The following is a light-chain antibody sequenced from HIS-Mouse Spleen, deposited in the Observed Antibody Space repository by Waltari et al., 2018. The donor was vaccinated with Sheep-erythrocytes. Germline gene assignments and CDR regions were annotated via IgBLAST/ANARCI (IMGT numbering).Light chain of an antibody. CDR1: QGISSA. CDR2: DAS. CDR3: QQFNNYPRT. J-gene: IGKJ1*01. Sequence: AIQLTQSPSSLSASVGDRVTITCRASQGISSALAWYQQKPGKAPKLLIYDASSLESGVTSRFRGSGSGTDVTLTISSLQPEDFATYYCQQFNNYPRTFGQGTKVEIK. V-gene: IGKV1D-13*01.